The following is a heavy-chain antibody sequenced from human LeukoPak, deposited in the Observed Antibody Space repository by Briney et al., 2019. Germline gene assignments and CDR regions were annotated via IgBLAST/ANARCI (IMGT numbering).Heavy chain of an antibody. CDR2: ISSSGSTI. V-gene: IGHV3-11*04. J-gene: IGHJ5*02. Sequence: GGSLRLSCAASGFTFSDYYMSWIRQAPGKGLEWVSYISSSGSTIYYADSVKGRFTIPRDNAKNSLYLQMNSLRAEDTAVYYCARDIQSGNWFDPWGQGTLVTVSS. CDR1: GFTFSDYY. CDR3: ARDIQSGNWFDP. D-gene: IGHD6-25*01.